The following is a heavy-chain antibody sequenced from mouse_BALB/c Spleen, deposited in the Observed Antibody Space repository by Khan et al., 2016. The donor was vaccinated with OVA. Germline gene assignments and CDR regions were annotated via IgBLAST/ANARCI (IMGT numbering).Heavy chain of an antibody. D-gene: IGHD2-3*01. CDR2: ISTYSGNT. CDR3: ARPSYDGYCDY. Sequence: QVQLQQSGPELVRPGVSVKISCKGSGYTFTDYAMYWVKQSHAKSLEWIGLISTYSGNTNYNQKFKGKATMTVDRSSNTAYMELARLTSEDSAIXYGARPSYDGYCDYWGQGPTLTVSS. CDR1: GYTFTDYA. V-gene: IGHV1S137*01. J-gene: IGHJ2*01.